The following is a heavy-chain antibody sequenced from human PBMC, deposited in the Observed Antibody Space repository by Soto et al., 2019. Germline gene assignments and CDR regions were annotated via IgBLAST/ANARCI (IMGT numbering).Heavy chain of an antibody. V-gene: IGHV3-21*01. D-gene: IGHD2-2*01. CDR1: GFTFSSYS. CDR2: ISSSSSYI. Sequence: LRLSCAASGFTFSSYSMNWVRQAPGKGLEWVSSISSSSSYIYYADSVKGRFTISRDNAKNPLYLQMNSLRAEDTAVYYCAKSLSAIPGDSWGQGTLVTVSS. CDR3: AKSLSAIPGDS. J-gene: IGHJ4*02.